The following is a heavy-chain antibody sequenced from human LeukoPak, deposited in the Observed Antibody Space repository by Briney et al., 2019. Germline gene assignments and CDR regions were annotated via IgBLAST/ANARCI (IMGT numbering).Heavy chain of an antibody. V-gene: IGHV1-69*06. J-gene: IGHJ5*02. D-gene: IGHD6-19*01. Sequence: SVKVSCKASGGTFSSYAISWVRQAPGQGLEWMGGIIPIFGTANYAQKFQGRVTITADKSTSTAYMELRSLRSDDTAVYYCARVAVAGTVINWFDPWGQGTLVTVSS. CDR2: IIPIFGTA. CDR3: ARVAVAGTVINWFDP. CDR1: GGTFSSYA.